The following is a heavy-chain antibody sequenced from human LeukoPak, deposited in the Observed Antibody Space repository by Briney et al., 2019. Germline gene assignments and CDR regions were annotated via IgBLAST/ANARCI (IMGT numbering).Heavy chain of an antibody. V-gene: IGHV3-74*01. CDR2: INSDGSST. CDR3: ARESDSSGWPYFDY. J-gene: IGHJ4*02. Sequence: PGGSLRLSCAASGFTFSSYWMHWVRQAPGKGLVWVSRINSDGSSTSYADSVKGRFTISRDNAKNTLYLQMNSLRAEDTALYYCARESDSSGWPYFDYWGQGTLVTVSS. D-gene: IGHD6-19*01. CDR1: GFTFSSYW.